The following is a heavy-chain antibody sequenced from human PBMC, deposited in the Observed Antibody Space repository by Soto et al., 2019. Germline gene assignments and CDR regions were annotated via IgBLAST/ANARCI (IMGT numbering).Heavy chain of an antibody. CDR3: APQTGYCSGGSCFGPFDP. D-gene: IGHD2-15*01. CDR1: GGSISSSSYY. CDR2: IYYSGST. V-gene: IGHV4-39*01. J-gene: IGHJ5*02. Sequence: SETLSLTCTVSGGSISSSSYYWGWIRQPPGKGLEWIGSIYYSGSTYYNPSLKSRVTISVDTSKNQFSLELSSVTAADTAVYYCAPQTGYCSGGSCFGPFDPWGQGTLVTVSS.